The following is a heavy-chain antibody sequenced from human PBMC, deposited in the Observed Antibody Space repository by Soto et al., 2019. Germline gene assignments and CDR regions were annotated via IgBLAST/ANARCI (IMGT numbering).Heavy chain of an antibody. CDR3: ATRITVFGLLIPPFDP. Sequence: PSYTLSLTCAVYGGSVNGYYWNWIRQPPWKGLEWIGEINHTGGTHYNPSLKSRVTMSVDTSKNQFSLRLSSVTAADTAIYYCATRITVFGLLIPPFDPWGPGTQVTVSS. D-gene: IGHD3-3*01. CDR1: GGSVNGYY. V-gene: IGHV4-34*01. CDR2: INHTGGT. J-gene: IGHJ5*02.